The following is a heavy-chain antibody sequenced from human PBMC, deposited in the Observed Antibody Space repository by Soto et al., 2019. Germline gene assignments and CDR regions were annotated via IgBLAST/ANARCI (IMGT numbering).Heavy chain of an antibody. J-gene: IGHJ6*02. CDR3: ARVGYCSSTSCNYYYYYGMDV. D-gene: IGHD2-2*01. CDR2: INTYNGNT. CDR1: GYTFTTYG. V-gene: IGHV1-18*01. Sequence: EASVKVSCTASGYTFTTYGISWVRQAPGQGLEWMGWINTYNGNTNYAQKLQGRVTMATDTSTSTAYMELRSLRSDDTAVYYCARVGYCSSTSCNYYYYYGMDVWGQGTTVTVS.